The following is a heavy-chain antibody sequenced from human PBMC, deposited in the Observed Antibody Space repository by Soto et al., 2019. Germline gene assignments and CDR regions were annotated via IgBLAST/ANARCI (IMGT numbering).Heavy chain of an antibody. D-gene: IGHD3-9*01. J-gene: IGHJ4*02. CDR1: GFSLSNARMG. CDR2: IFSNDEK. CDR3: ARIRAYYDFLTGYDLFHYFDY. Sequence: QVTLKESGPVLVKPTETLTLTCTVSGFSLSNARMGVSWIRQPPGKALEWLAHIFSNDEKSYSTSLKSRLTISKDSSKSQVVLTMTNLDPVDTDTYYCARIRAYYDFLTGYDLFHYFDYWGQGTLVTVSS. V-gene: IGHV2-26*01.